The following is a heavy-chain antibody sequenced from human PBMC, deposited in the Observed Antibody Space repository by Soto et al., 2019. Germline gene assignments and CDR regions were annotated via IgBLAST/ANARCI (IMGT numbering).Heavy chain of an antibody. CDR3: AKDGDGNIVVVPAALYDFWSGPRSLLGMDV. J-gene: IGHJ6*02. CDR1: GFTFSSYA. V-gene: IGHV3-23*01. Sequence: PGGSLRLSCAASGFTFSSYAMSWVRQAPGKGLEWVSAISGSGGSTYYADSVKGRFTISRDNSKNTLYLQMNSLRAEDTAVYYCAKDGDGNIVVVPAALYDFWSGPRSLLGMDVWGQGTTVTVSS. CDR2: ISGSGGST. D-gene: IGHD2-2*01.